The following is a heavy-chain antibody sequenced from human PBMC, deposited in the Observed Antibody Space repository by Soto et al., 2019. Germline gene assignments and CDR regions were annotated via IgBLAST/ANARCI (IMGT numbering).Heavy chain of an antibody. D-gene: IGHD4-4*01. CDR3: ARIATTTLGGPIDY. Sequence: SETLSLTCTVSGDSISNYYWSWIRQPPGKGLEWIGYMHYSGSTKYNPSLKSRVTISVDTSKTQFSLRLSSVTAVDTAVYYCARIATTTLGGPIDYWGRGTLVTVSS. V-gene: IGHV4-59*12. CDR1: GDSISNYY. J-gene: IGHJ4*02. CDR2: MHYSGST.